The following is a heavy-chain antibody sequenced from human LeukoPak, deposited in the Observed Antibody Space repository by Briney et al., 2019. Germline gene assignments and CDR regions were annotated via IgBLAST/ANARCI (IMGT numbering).Heavy chain of an antibody. Sequence: PGASLRLSSAASGFTFNNYAMNWVRPAPGKGLPCASVITSSGSTYYADSVKGRFTISRHNSKNTLYLQMNSLRAEDTAIYYCAKDLYGDYDFDCWGRGTLVTVSS. CDR1: GFTFNNYA. CDR3: AKDLYGDYDFDC. D-gene: IGHD4-17*01. CDR2: ITSSGST. V-gene: IGHV3-23*01. J-gene: IGHJ4*02.